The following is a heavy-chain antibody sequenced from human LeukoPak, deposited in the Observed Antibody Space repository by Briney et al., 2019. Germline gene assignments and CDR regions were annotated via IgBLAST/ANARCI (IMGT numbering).Heavy chain of an antibody. CDR2: MSYVGSNK. Sequence: GGSLRLSCATSGFTFSSYAMHWVRQAPGKGLEWVAVMSYVGSNKYYADSVKGRFTISRDNSKNTLYLQMNSLRAEDTAVYYCARLLAGSGYARDAFDIWGQGTMVTVSS. D-gene: IGHD3-22*01. CDR1: GFTFSSYA. CDR3: ARLLAGSGYARDAFDI. J-gene: IGHJ3*02. V-gene: IGHV3-30*04.